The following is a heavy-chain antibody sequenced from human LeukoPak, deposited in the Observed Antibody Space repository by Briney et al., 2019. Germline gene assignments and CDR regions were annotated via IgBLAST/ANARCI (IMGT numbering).Heavy chain of an antibody. J-gene: IGHJ5*02. V-gene: IGHV4-59*01. CDR1: GGSISSYY. CDR2: IYYSGST. CDR3: ARDIVDYGLLGWFDP. D-gene: IGHD3-16*01. Sequence: PSETLSLTCTVSGGSISSYYWSWIRQPPGKGLEWIGYIYYSGSTNYNPSLKSRVTISVDTSKNQFSLKLSSVTAADTAVYYCARDIVDYGLLGWFDPWGQGTLVTVSS.